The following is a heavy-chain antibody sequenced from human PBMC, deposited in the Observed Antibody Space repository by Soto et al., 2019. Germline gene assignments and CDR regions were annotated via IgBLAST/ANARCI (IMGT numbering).Heavy chain of an antibody. J-gene: IGHJ6*02. V-gene: IGHV4-61*01. Sequence: PSETLSLTCTVSGGSVSSGSYYWSWIRQPPGKGLEWIGYIYYSGSTNYNPSLKSRVTISVDTSKNQFSLKLSSVTAADTAVYYCARDQGISTSWVDYYYYGMDVWGQGTTVTVSS. D-gene: IGHD2-2*01. CDR2: IYYSGST. CDR3: ARDQGISTSWVDYYYYGMDV. CDR1: GGSVSSGSYY.